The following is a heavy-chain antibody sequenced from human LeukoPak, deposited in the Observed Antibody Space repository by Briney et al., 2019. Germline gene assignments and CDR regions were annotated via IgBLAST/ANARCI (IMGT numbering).Heavy chain of an antibody. CDR1: GFTFSSYS. D-gene: IGHD6-6*01. CDR2: ISSSSSYI. J-gene: IGHJ4*02. Sequence: GGSLRLSCAACGFTFSSYSMKWVRQAPGKGLEWVSSISSSSSYIYYADSVKGRFTISRDNAKNSLYLQMNSLRAEDTAVYYCARLAARGYYFDYWGQGTLVTVSS. CDR3: ARLAARGYYFDY. V-gene: IGHV3-21*01.